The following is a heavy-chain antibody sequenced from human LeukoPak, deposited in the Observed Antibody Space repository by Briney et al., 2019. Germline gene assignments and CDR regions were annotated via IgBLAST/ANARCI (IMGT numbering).Heavy chain of an antibody. D-gene: IGHD3-22*01. CDR2: IWYDGSNK. CDR1: GFTVRSYW. CDR3: ARDWEYYYDSSGTPDY. Sequence: GGSLRLSCAASGFTVRSYWMSWVRQAPGKGLEWVAVIWYDGSNKYYADSVKGRFTISRDNSKNTLYLQMNSLRAEDTAVYYCARDWEYYYDSSGTPDYWGQGTLVTVSS. V-gene: IGHV3-33*08. J-gene: IGHJ4*02.